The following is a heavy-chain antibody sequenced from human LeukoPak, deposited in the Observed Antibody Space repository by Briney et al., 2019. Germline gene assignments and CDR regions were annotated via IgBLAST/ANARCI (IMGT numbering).Heavy chain of an antibody. CDR3: ARRRYYDYSGFFDY. CDR2: TFYTSKWNN. CDR1: GDSFSSNSAS. J-gene: IGHJ4*02. D-gene: IGHD3-22*01. V-gene: IGHV6-1*01. Sequence: SQTLSLTCGISGDSFSSNSASCNWFRQSPSRGVEWLGRTFYTSKWNNDYAVSVKSRITIYPDTSKNHFSLQLNSVTPEDTAVYYCARRRYYDYSGFFDYWGQGTLVTVSS.